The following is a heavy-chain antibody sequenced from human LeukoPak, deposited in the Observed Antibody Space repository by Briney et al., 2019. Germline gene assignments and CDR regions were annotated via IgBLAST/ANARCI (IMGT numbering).Heavy chain of an antibody. Sequence: GGSLRLSCADSGFNFTNSKMNWVRQAPGKGLEWVSSIHSSSGSIYYADSLKGRFTISRDNAKNSLYLQMNSLRAEDTAVYYCARDLAWYAFDITGRGTMVTVSS. CDR2: IHSSSGSI. CDR1: GFNFTNSK. V-gene: IGHV3-21*01. J-gene: IGHJ3*02. D-gene: IGHD2-8*02. CDR3: ARDLAWYAFDI.